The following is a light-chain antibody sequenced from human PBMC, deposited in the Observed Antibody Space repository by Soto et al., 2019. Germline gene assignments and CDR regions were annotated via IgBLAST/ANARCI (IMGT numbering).Light chain of an antibody. J-gene: IGLJ3*02. V-gene: IGLV7-46*01. CDR1: TGAVTSGHY. Sequence: QVVVTQEPSLTVSPGETVTLTCGSSTGAVTSGHYPYWFQQKPGQAPRTLIYDTKNKHSWTPARFSGSLLGGKAALTLSGAQPEDEAEYYCLLSYSGPRVFGGGTKLTVL. CDR2: DTK. CDR3: LLSYSGPRV.